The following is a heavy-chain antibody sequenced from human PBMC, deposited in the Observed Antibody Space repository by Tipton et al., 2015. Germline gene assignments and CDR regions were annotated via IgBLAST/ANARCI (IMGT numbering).Heavy chain of an antibody. J-gene: IGHJ5*02. CDR2: IYYSGST. CDR1: GGSINSYY. CDR3: ARWGDYFASGLFDP. V-gene: IGHV4-59*01. Sequence: TLSLTCTVSGGSINSYYWSWIRQPPGKGLEWIGYIYYSGSTNYNPSLKSRVTISEDPSKNQFSLKLTSVTPADTAVYYCARWGDYFASGLFDPWGQGTLVTVSS. D-gene: IGHD3-10*01.